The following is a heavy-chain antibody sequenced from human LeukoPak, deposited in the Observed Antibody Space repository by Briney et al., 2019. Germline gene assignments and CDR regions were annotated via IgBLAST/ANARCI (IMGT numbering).Heavy chain of an antibody. CDR2: ISSSSSYI. Sequence: GFTXXSXXXXWVXQAPGKXXVWVSSISSSSSYISYADSVKGRFTISRDNAKNSLYLQMNSLRAEDTAVYYCASVLIIAAPWGQGTLVTVSS. J-gene: IGHJ5*02. V-gene: IGHV3-21*01. D-gene: IGHD6-13*01. CDR1: GFTXXSXX. CDR3: ASVLIIAAP.